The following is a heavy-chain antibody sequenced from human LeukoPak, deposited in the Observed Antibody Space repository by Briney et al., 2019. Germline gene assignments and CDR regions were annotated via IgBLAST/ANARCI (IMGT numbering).Heavy chain of an antibody. CDR1: GFTVSSNY. CDR2: IYGGGST. J-gene: IGHJ4*02. V-gene: IGHV3-53*01. CDR3: ARSVGATKEGIDY. D-gene: IGHD1-26*01. Sequence: GGSLRLSCAASGFTVSSNYMTWVRQAPGKGLEWVSVIYGGGSTYYAASVEGRFTISRDNSKNTLYLQMNSLRVEDTAVYYCARSVGATKEGIDYWGQGTLVTVSS.